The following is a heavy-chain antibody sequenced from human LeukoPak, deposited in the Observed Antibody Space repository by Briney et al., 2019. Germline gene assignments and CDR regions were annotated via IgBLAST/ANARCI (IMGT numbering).Heavy chain of an antibody. D-gene: IGHD3-10*01. J-gene: IGHJ3*02. V-gene: IGHV3-23*01. CDR1: GFTFSNYA. CDR3: AKGGSGSSYGAFDI. Sequence: GGSLRLSCAASGFTFSNYAMGWVRQAPGKGLEWVSGMSGSGGSTYYADSVKGRFTTSRDNSKNTLYLQMNSLRADDTAVYYCAKGGSGSSYGAFDIWGQGTMVTVSS. CDR2: MSGSGGST.